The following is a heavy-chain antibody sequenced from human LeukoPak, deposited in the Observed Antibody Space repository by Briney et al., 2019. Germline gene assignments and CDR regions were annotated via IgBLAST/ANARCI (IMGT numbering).Heavy chain of an antibody. Sequence: SETLSLTCTVSGGSVSSRSYYWGWIRQPPGKGLEWIGSLYYRGSTYYNPSLRSRVTISVDTSKNQFSLKLSSVTAADTAVYYCARHVPETYYAFDYWGQGTLVTVSS. CDR3: ARHVPETYYAFDY. CDR1: GGSVSSRSYY. CDR2: LYYRGST. V-gene: IGHV4-39*01. D-gene: IGHD3-10*01. J-gene: IGHJ4*02.